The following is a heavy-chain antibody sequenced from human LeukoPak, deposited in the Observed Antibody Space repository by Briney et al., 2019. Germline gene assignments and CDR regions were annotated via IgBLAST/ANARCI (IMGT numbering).Heavy chain of an antibody. V-gene: IGHV4-59*01. CDR1: TDSRNTYY. D-gene: IGHD2-15*01. CDR3: VRLRWELLAPYFDH. J-gene: IGHJ4*02. Sequence: SETLSLTCSVSTDSRNTYYWSWIRQSPGKGVEWIGHIYHSGCTDYNPSLKSRVTISIDMSRNEFSLKLTSVTVADTAMYYCVRLRWELLAPYFDHWGQGSLVIVSS. CDR2: IYHSGCT.